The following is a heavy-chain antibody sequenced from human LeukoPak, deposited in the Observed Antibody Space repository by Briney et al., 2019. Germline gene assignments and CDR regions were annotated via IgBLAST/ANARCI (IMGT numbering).Heavy chain of an antibody. CDR3: ARSLRITMVRGVIGFGY. D-gene: IGHD3-10*01. J-gene: IGHJ4*02. V-gene: IGHV1-8*01. CDR2: MNPNSGNT. CDR1: GYTFTSYV. Sequence: ASVKVSCKASGYTFTSYVINWVRQATGQGLEWMGWMNPNSGNTGYAQKFQGRVTMTRNTSISTAYMELSSLRSEDTAVYYCARSLRITMVRGVIGFGYWGQGTLVTVSS.